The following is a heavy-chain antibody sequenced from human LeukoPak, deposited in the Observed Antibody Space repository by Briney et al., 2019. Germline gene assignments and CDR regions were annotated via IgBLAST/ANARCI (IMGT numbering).Heavy chain of an antibody. CDR3: ARVVRGYSYGSYYYYYYYMDV. CDR2: ISSNGGST. J-gene: IGHJ6*03. Sequence: GGSLRLSCAASGFTFSSYAMHWVRQAPGKGLEYVSAISSNGGSTYYANSVKGRFTISRDNSKNTLYLQMGSLRAEDMAVYYCARVVRGYSYGSYYYYYYYMDVWGKGTTVTVSS. D-gene: IGHD5-18*01. CDR1: GFTFSSYA. V-gene: IGHV3-64*01.